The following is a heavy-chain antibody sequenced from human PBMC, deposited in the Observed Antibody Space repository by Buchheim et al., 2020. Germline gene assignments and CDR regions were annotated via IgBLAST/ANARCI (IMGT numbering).Heavy chain of an antibody. Sequence: EVQLVESGGGLVKPGGSLRLSCVTSGFTFRKYTMNWVRQAPGKGLEWVSSISTGSTYIYYTDSVKGRFPISRTNANNALYLQMDSLRPADTAVYYCTTSICDFWGQGTL. J-gene: IGHJ4*02. CDR2: ISTGSTYI. D-gene: IGHD1-1*01. V-gene: IGHV3-21*01. CDR1: GFTFRKYT. CDR3: TTSICDF.